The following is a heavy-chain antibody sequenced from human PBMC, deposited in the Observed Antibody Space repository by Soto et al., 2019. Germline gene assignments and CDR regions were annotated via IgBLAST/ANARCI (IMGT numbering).Heavy chain of an antibody. Sequence: EVQLLESGGGLVQPGESLRLSCTASGFTFSNYAMTWVRQAPGRGLEWVSTISGSGGSTYYADSVKGRFTISRDNSKNTLYLQMNSLRAEDTAVYYCAKDRGSSWYEIDYWGQGTLVTVSS. J-gene: IGHJ4*02. CDR2: ISGSGGST. CDR3: AKDRGSSWYEIDY. CDR1: GFTFSNYA. D-gene: IGHD6-13*01. V-gene: IGHV3-23*01.